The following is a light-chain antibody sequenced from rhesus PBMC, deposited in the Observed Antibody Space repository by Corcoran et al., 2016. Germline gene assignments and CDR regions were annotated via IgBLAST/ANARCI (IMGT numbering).Light chain of an antibody. CDR3: GSYGSGSTYM. CDR1: SSDIGGYNG. J-gene: IGLJ1*01. V-gene: IGLV2-38*01. Sequence: QPARTQPPSLSKSLGQSVTISCTGTSSDIGGYNGVSWFQQHPGTAPRVLIYAVSKRPSGVSDRFSGSKSGNMASLTISGLQAEDEADYYCGSYGSGSTYMFGAGTRLTVL. CDR2: AVS.